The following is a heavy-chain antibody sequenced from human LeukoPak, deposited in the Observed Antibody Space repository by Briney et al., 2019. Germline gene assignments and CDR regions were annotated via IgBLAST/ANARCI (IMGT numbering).Heavy chain of an antibody. CDR3: AKDFRIGYSAHFDY. D-gene: IGHD2-21*01. Sequence: GGSLRLSCAASGVTLSSYATSWARQAPGKGLEWVSGISSSGSGGNTYYADSVKGRFTISRDSSKNTLFLHMNTLRAEDTAIYYCAKDFRIGYSAHFDYWGQGALVTVSS. J-gene: IGHJ4*02. CDR1: GVTLSSYA. V-gene: IGHV3-23*01. CDR2: ISSSGSGGNT.